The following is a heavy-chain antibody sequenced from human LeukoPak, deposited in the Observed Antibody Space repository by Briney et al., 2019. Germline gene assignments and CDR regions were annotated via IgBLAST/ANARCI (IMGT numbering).Heavy chain of an antibody. CDR2: IWYDGSNK. V-gene: IGHV3-33*01. CDR3: ASDQVGSGGNWFDP. J-gene: IGHJ5*02. Sequence: GGSLRLSCAASGFTFSSYGMHWVRQAPGKGLEWVATIWYDGSNKYYGDSVKGRFTISRDNSKNTLYMQMNSLRAEDTAVYYCASDQVGSGGNWFDPWGQGILVTVSS. CDR1: GFTFSSYG. D-gene: IGHD1-26*01.